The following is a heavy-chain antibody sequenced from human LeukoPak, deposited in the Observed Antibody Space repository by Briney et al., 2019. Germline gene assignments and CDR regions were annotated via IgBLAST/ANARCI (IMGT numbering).Heavy chain of an antibody. CDR1: GGTFSSYA. Sequence: SVKVSCKASGGTFSSYAISWVRQAPGQGLEWMGGIIPIFGTANYAQKFQGRVTITTDESTSTAYMELSSLRSEGTAVYYCARGGSGYDLLDYWGQGTLVTVSS. CDR2: IIPIFGTA. J-gene: IGHJ4*02. CDR3: ARGGSGYDLLDY. V-gene: IGHV1-69*05. D-gene: IGHD5-12*01.